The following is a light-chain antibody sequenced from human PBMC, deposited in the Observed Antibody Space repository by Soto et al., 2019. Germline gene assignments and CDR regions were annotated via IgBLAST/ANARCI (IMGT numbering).Light chain of an antibody. CDR3: RSYTISRPLDV. CDR1: SSDGGGYNY. CDR2: DVS. Sequence: QSALTQPAAVSGSPGQSITISCTGTSSDGGGYNYVSWYQQHPGKAPKLMIYDVSNRPSGVSNRFSGSKSGNTASLTISGLQAEDEDDYYSRSYTISRPLDVFGTGTKLTVL. J-gene: IGLJ1*01. V-gene: IGLV2-14*01.